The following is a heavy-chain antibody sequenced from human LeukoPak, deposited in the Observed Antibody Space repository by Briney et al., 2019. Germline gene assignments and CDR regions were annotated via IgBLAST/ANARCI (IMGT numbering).Heavy chain of an antibody. CDR1: GFTFDDYA. CDR2: ISWNSGSI. D-gene: IGHD5-12*01. Sequence: PGRSLRLPCAASGFTFDDYAMHWVRQAPGKGLEWVSGISWNSGSIGYADSVKGRFTISRDNAKNSLYLQMNSLRAEDTALYYCANSGYDFSGWFDPWGQGTLVTVSS. J-gene: IGHJ5*02. CDR3: ANSGYDFSGWFDP. V-gene: IGHV3-9*01.